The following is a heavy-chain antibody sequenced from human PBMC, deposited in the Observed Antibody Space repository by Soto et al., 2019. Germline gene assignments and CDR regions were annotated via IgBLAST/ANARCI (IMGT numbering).Heavy chain of an antibody. V-gene: IGHV1-69*01. CDR3: AGVGYSYGMYNWFDP. J-gene: IGHJ5*02. D-gene: IGHD5-18*01. Sequence: QVQLVQSGAEVKKPGSSVKVSCKASGGTFSSYAISWVRQAPGQGLEWMGGIIPIFGTANYAQKFQGRVTITADESTSTAYMELSRLRSEDTAVYSCAGVGYSYGMYNWFDPWGQGTLVTVSS. CDR2: IIPIFGTA. CDR1: GGTFSSYA.